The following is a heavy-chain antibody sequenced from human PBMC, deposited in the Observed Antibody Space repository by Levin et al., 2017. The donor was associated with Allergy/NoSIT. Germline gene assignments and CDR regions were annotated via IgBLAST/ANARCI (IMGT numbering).Heavy chain of an antibody. CDR2: ISYDGSNK. D-gene: IGHD3-3*01. CDR3: LSGSSEDY. Sequence: GGSLRLSCAASGFTFSSYGMHWVRQAPGKGLEWVAVISYDGSNKYYADSVKGRFTISRDNSKNTLYLQMNSLRAEDTAVYYCLSGSSEDYWGQGTLVTVSS. V-gene: IGHV3-30*03. CDR1: GFTFSSYG. J-gene: IGHJ4*02.